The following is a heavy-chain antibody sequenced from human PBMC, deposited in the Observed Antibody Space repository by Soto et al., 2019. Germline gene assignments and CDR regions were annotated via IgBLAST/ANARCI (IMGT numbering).Heavy chain of an antibody. J-gene: IGHJ4*02. CDR3: AKDPTAMFTRICDY. CDR1: GFTFSGSA. CDR2: ISSSGDYI. Sequence: EVQLVESGGGLVKPGGSLRLPCAASGFTFSGSAMNWVRKAPGKGLEWVSSISSSGDYIYYADSVKGRFTISRDNAKKSLFLQMNNLIAEDTAVYYCAKDPTAMFTRICDYWGQGILVTVSS. D-gene: IGHD5-18*01. V-gene: IGHV3-21*01.